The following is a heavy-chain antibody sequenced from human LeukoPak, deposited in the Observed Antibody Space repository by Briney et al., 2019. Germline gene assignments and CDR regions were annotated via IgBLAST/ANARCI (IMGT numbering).Heavy chain of an antibody. CDR2: IYTSGGT. J-gene: IGHJ3*02. CDR3: AGRGSSSGTFDI. V-gene: IGHV4-61*02. D-gene: IGHD2-2*01. CDR1: GGSITNLNFY. Sequence: SETLSLTCTVSGGSITNLNFYWTWIRQPAGKRLEWIGRIYTSGGTNYNPSLKSRVTMSVDKSKNQISLKLASLTAADTALYYCAGRGSSSGTFDIWGPGTFVTVSS.